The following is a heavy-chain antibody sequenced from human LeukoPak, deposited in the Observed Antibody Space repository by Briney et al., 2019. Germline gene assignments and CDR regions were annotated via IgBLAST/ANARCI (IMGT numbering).Heavy chain of an antibody. Sequence: GESLKISCKGSGYTFNTYWIGWVRQMPGKGLEWMGIIYPGDSDTRYSPSFQGQVTISADKSISTAYLQWSSLKASDTAMYYCARQGLYYDILTGYYCFDYWGQGTLVTVSS. D-gene: IGHD3-9*01. J-gene: IGHJ4*02. CDR2: IYPGDSDT. CDR3: ARQGLYYDILTGYYCFDY. CDR1: GYTFNTYW. V-gene: IGHV5-51*01.